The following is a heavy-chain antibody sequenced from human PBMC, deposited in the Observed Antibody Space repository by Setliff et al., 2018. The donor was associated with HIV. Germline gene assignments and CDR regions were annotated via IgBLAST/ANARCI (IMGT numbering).Heavy chain of an antibody. CDR3: AKGVPLLPPHY. D-gene: IGHD2-21*02. V-gene: IGHV4-39*07. CDR1: GDSISSNNYY. Sequence: SETLSLTCTVSGDSISSNNYYWGWIRQPPGKGPEWIGSIFYSETVYYGGRTYYSPSLKSRVTISVDTSKNQFSLSLTSVTAADTSGYYCAKGVPLLPPHYWGQGTLVTVSS. J-gene: IGHJ4*02. CDR2: IFYSETVYYGGRT.